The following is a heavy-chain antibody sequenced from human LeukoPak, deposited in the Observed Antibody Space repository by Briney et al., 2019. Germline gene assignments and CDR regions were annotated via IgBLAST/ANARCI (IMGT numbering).Heavy chain of an antibody. D-gene: IGHD6-13*01. V-gene: IGHV4-4*07. CDR3: ARDKSSSWSNWFDP. CDR2: IYTSGNS. J-gene: IGHJ5*02. Sequence: PSETLSLTCTVSGVSISTHYWSWIRQPAGKGLEWIGRIYTSGNSNYNPSLKSRVTMSVDTSKNQFSLKLSSVTAADTAVYYCARDKSSSWSNWFDPWGQGTLVTVSS. CDR1: GVSISTHY.